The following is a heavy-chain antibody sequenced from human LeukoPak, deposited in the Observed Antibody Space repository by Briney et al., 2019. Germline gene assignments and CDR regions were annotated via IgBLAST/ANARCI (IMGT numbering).Heavy chain of an antibody. Sequence: PGGSLRLSCEASGFTFSSYGMHWVRQAPGKGLEWVAFIRYDGGKKYYADSVKGGFTISRDNSKNTLYLQMNSLRDEATAVYYCAKDVKRYCSSTSCPPDYWGQGTLVTVSS. V-gene: IGHV3-30*02. CDR3: AKDVKRYCSSTSCPPDY. CDR2: IRYDGGKK. D-gene: IGHD2-2*01. J-gene: IGHJ4*02. CDR1: GFTFSSYG.